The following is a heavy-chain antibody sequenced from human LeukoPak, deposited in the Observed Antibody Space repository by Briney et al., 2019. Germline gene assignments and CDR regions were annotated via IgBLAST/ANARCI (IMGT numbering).Heavy chain of an antibody. V-gene: IGHV3-9*01. D-gene: IGHD3-22*01. J-gene: IGHJ4*02. Sequence: PGRSLRPSCAASGFTFDDYAMHWVRQAPGKGLEWVSGISWNSGSIGYADSVKGRFTISRDNAKNSLYLQMNSLRAEDTALYYCAKDSNYDSSGYLNYWGQGTLVTVSS. CDR2: ISWNSGSI. CDR1: GFTFDDYA. CDR3: AKDSNYDSSGYLNY.